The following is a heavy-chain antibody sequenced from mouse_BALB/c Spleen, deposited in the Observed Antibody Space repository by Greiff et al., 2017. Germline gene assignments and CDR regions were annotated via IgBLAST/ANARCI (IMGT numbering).Heavy chain of an antibody. Sequence: DVMLVESGGGLVKPGGSLKLSCAASGFTFSSYAMSWVRQSPEKRLEWVAEISSGGSYTYYPDTVTGRFTISRDNAKNTLYLEMSSLRSEDTAMYYFARYGNSVGYYAMDYWGQGTSVTVSS. CDR1: GFTFSSYA. D-gene: IGHD2-1*01. V-gene: IGHV5-9-4*01. CDR2: ISSGGSYT. J-gene: IGHJ4*01. CDR3: ARYGNSVGYYAMDY.